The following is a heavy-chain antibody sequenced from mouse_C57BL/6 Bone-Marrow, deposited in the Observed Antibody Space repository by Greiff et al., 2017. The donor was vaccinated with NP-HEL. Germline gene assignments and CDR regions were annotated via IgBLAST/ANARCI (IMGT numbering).Heavy chain of an antibody. D-gene: IGHD2-4*01. CDR3: ARHGGGLRPWFAY. J-gene: IGHJ3*01. Sequence: EVKLMESGGDLVKPGGSLKLSCAASGFTFSSYGMSWVRQTPGKRLEWVATISSGGSYTYYPDSVKGRFTISRDNAKNTLYLQMSSLKSEDTAMYSCARHGGGLRPWFAYWGQGTLVTVSA. CDR2: ISSGGSYT. CDR1: GFTFSSYG. V-gene: IGHV5-6*01.